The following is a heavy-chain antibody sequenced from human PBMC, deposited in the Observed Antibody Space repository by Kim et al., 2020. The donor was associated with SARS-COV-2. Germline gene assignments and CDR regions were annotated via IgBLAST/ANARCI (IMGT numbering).Heavy chain of an antibody. Sequence: TYNPSLKSRVTISVDTSKNQFSLKLSSVTAADTAVYYCASGRDAIPPFDYWGQGTLVTVSS. V-gene: IGHV4-59*09. D-gene: IGHD2-8*01. CDR3: ASGRDAIPPFDY. J-gene: IGHJ4*02.